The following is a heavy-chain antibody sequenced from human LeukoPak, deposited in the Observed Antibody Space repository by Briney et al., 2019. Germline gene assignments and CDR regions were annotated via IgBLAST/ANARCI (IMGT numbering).Heavy chain of an antibody. CDR2: IYYSGST. J-gene: IGHJ4*02. CDR1: GGSISSYY. D-gene: IGHD2-2*01. Sequence: SETLSLTCNVSGGSISSYYLSWIRQPPGKGLEWIGYIYYSGSTNYNPSLKSRVTISVATSENQFSLRLRSVTAADTAVYDCARDSRLNHFDYWGQGTLVTVSS. V-gene: IGHV4-59*01. CDR3: ARDSRLNHFDY.